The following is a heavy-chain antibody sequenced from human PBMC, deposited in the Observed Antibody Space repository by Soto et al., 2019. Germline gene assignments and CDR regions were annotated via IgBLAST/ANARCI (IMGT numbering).Heavy chain of an antibody. Sequence: SVKVSCKASGGTFSSYAISWVRQAPGQGLEWMGGIIAINGTTNYAQKLQGRVTMTADASTSTAYMELRSLRSDDTAVYYCARDCSGGSCYWGQGTLVTVSS. J-gene: IGHJ4*02. CDR1: GGTFSSYA. D-gene: IGHD2-15*01. CDR3: ARDCSGGSCY. CDR2: IIAINGTT. V-gene: IGHV1-69*13.